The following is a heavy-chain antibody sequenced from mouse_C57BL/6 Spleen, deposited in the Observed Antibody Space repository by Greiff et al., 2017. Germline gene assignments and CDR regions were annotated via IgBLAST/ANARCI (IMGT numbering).Heavy chain of an antibody. V-gene: IGHV1-81*01. CDR1: GYTFTSYG. CDR2: ISPRSGNT. J-gene: IGHJ4*01. Sequence: QVPLQQSGAELARPGASVKLSCKASGYTFTSYGISWVKQRTRPGLEWIGEISPRSGNTYYNEKFTGKATLTADNSSSTAYMELRSLTSEDSAVYFCVYINYDYAMDYWGQGTSGTVSS. CDR3: VYINYDYAMDY. D-gene: IGHD2-5*01.